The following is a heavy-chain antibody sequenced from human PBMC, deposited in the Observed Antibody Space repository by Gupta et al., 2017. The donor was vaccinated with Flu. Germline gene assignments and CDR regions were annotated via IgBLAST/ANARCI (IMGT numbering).Heavy chain of an antibody. CDR2: VYYVGST. D-gene: IGHD4-17*01. CDR1: GGSPTSSSPS. J-gene: IGHJ4*02. V-gene: IGHV4-39*01. CDR3: ARSGDYFDT. Sequence: QLQLQESGPGLVKPSATLSLTCTVTGGSPTSSSPSWSWLRHPPGKGLEYIGSVYYVGSTYHNPSLQSRVTISIDTSKNQFSLQLTSVTAADTAVYYCARSGDYFDTWGQGALVTVSS.